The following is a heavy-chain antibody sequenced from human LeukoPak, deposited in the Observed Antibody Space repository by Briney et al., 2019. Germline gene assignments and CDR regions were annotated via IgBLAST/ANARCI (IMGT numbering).Heavy chain of an antibody. V-gene: IGHV3-23*01. CDR2: ISGSGGST. CDR3: ARDPNGDYIGTFDT. Sequence: GGSLRLSCATSEFTFSSYGMSWVRQAPGKGLEWVSSISGSGGSTQYADSVQGRFAVSRDNSNNTLYLQMNSLRVEDTAMYFCARDPNGDYIGTFDTWGRGTMVSVSS. D-gene: IGHD4-17*01. CDR1: EFTFSSYG. J-gene: IGHJ3*02.